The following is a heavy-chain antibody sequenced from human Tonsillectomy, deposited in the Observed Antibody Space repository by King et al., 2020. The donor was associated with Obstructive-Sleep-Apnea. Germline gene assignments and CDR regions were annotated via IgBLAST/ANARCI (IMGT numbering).Heavy chain of an antibody. CDR3: ARVWSTVVTNDAFDI. CDR1: GGSISSYS. CDR2: IYNTGST. Sequence: HVQLQESGPGLVKPSETLSLTCTVSGGSISSYSWTWIRQPPGKGLEWIGYIYNTGSTNYNPSLKSRVTISIDTSTNQFSLRLSSVTAADTAVYYCARVWSTVVTNDAFDIWGQGTMVTVSS. V-gene: IGHV4-59*01. D-gene: IGHD4-23*01. J-gene: IGHJ3*02.